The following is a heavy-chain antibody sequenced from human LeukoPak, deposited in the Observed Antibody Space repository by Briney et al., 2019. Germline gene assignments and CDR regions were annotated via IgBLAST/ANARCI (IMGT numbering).Heavy chain of an antibody. J-gene: IGHJ4*02. V-gene: IGHV3-23*01. CDR2: ISGSGGST. CDR1: GFTFSSYA. Sequence: QPGGSLRLSCAASGFTFSSYAMSWVRQAPGKGLEWVSAISGSGGSTYYADSVKGRFTISRDNSKNTLYLQMNSLRAEDTAVYYCAKDSGGYYDSSGYYPGDYRGQGTLVTVSS. D-gene: IGHD3-22*01. CDR3: AKDSGGYYDSSGYYPGDY.